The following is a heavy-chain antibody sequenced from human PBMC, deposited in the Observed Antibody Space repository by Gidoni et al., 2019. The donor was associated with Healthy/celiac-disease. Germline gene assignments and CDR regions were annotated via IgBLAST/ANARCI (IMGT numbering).Heavy chain of an antibody. CDR3: ERGTTIRGYPLGY. CDR2: IYYSGST. J-gene: IGHJ4*02. CDR1: GGSISSYY. Sequence: QVQLQESGPGLVKPSETLSLTCTVSGGSISSYYWSWIRQPPGKGLEWIGYIYYSGSTNYNPSLKSRVTISVDTCKNQFSLKLSSVTAADTAVYYGERGTTIRGYPLGYGGQGTLVTVSS. V-gene: IGHV4-59*01. D-gene: IGHD5-12*01.